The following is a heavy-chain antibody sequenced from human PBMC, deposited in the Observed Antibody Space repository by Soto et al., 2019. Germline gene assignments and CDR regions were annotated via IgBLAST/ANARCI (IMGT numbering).Heavy chain of an antibody. CDR3: SRGYGDYVRDY. J-gene: IGHJ4*02. CDR1: GFTFSGSA. V-gene: IGHV3-73*01. Sequence: EVQPVESGGGLVQPGGSLKLSCAVSGFTFSGSAMHWVRQASGKGLEWVGRIRSKSNSYATAYAASVKGRITISRDDSKNTAYLQMNSLKTEDTAVYYCSRGYGDYVRDYWGQGTLVTVSS. D-gene: IGHD4-17*01. CDR2: IRSKSNSYAT.